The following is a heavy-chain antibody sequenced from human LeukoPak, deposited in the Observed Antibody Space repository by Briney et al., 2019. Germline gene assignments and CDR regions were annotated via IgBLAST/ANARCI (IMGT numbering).Heavy chain of an antibody. J-gene: IGHJ5*02. CDR1: GFTFSSYW. CDR2: INSDGSST. CDR3: ARDRSTTYNWFDP. D-gene: IGHD2-2*01. V-gene: IGHV3-74*01. Sequence: GSLRLSCAASGFTFSSYWMHWVRQAPGKGLVWVSRINSDGSSTSYADSAKGRFTISRDNARNTLYLQMNSLRAEDTAVYYCARDRSTTYNWFDPWGQGTLVTVSS.